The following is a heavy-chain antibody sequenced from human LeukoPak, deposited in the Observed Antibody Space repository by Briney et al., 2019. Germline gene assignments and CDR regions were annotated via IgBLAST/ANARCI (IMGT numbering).Heavy chain of an antibody. V-gene: IGHV4-4*07. Sequence: SETLSLTCTVSGGSISSYYWSWIRQPAGKGLEWIGRIYTSGSTNYNPSLKSRVTISVDTSKNQFSLKLSSVTAADTAVYYCARGWGSGYYRHFDYWGQGTLVTVSS. CDR2: IYTSGST. CDR3: ARGWGSGYYRHFDY. J-gene: IGHJ4*02. CDR1: GGSISSYY. D-gene: IGHD3-22*01.